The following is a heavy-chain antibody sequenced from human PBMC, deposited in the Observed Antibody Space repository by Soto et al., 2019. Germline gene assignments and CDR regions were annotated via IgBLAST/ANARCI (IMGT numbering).Heavy chain of an antibody. Sequence: QVQLVQSGAEVKKPGSSVKVSCKASGGTFSSYAISWVRQAPGQGLEWMGGIIPIFGTANYAQKFQGRVTITADESTRTAYMELSSLRSEDTAVYYCARAQDRIKPGHGPFDYWGQGTLVTVSS. J-gene: IGHJ4*02. CDR2: IIPIFGTA. V-gene: IGHV1-69*01. CDR3: ARAQDRIKPGHGPFDY. CDR1: GGTFSSYA.